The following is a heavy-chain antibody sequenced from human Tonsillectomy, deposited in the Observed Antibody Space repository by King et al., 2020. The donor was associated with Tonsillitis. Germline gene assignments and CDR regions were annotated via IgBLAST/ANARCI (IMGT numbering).Heavy chain of an antibody. D-gene: IGHD3-22*01. Sequence: VQLQESGPGLVKPSQTLSLACTVSGGSISSGDYFWNWIRQPPGKGLEWIGYIYYSGSTYYNPSLMSRVTISVDTSKNQFSLKLTSVTAADTAVYYCASAYDSSGCFDNWGQGTLVTVSS. CDR1: GGSISSGDYF. J-gene: IGHJ4*02. CDR2: IYYSGST. CDR3: ASAYDSSGCFDN. V-gene: IGHV4-30-4*01.